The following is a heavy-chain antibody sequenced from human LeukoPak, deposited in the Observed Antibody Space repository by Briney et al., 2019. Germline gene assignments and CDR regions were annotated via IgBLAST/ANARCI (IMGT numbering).Heavy chain of an antibody. V-gene: IGHV1-2*02. CDR2: INLNSGDK. CDR3: ARIHSSGWYHYFDY. Sequence: GASVKVSCKASGYTFIDYYMHYVRQAPGQGLEWMAWINLNSGDKKYAQKFQGRVTMTRDTSISTAYMELSRLRSDDTAVYYCARIHSSGWYHYFDYWGQGTLVTVSS. D-gene: IGHD6-19*01. J-gene: IGHJ4*02. CDR1: GYTFIDYY.